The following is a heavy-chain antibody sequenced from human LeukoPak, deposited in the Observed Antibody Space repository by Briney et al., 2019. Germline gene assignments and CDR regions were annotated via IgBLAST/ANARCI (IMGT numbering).Heavy chain of an antibody. D-gene: IGHD3-22*01. Sequence: ASVKVSCKASGYTFTGYYMFWVRQAPGQGLEWMGWINPNSGGTNYAQKFQGRVTMTRDTSISTGYMELSSLRSDDTAVYYCAPYYLDTSARDWGQGTLVTVSS. CDR2: INPNSGGT. CDR1: GYTFTGYY. J-gene: IGHJ4*02. V-gene: IGHV1-2*02. CDR3: APYYLDTSARD.